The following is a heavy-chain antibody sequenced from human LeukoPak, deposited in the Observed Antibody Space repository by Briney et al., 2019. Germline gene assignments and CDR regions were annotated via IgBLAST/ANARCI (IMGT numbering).Heavy chain of an antibody. J-gene: IGHJ4*02. Sequence: GGSLRLSCAASGFIVNSYAMSWVRQAPGKGLEWVSYISSSGSTIYYADSVKGRFTISRDNAKNSLYLQMNSLRAEDTAVYYCARGYCSSTSCPSDYWGQGTLVTVSS. D-gene: IGHD2-2*01. V-gene: IGHV3-11*01. CDR1: GFIVNSYA. CDR3: ARGYCSSTSCPSDY. CDR2: ISSSGSTI.